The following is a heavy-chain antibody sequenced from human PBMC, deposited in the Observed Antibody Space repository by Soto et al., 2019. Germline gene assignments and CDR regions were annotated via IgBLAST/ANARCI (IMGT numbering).Heavy chain of an antibody. CDR3: TTDPRS. Sequence: DVQLVESGGGLVKPGGSLRLSCAASGFTFRDKWMSWVHQAPGKGLEWIGRIKTKKEGATIDYIAPVKGRFTISRDDSKSTLFLQMNSLKIEDTAVYYCTTDPRSWGQGTLVTVSS. V-gene: IGHV3-15*01. CDR1: GFTFRDKW. J-gene: IGHJ5*02. CDR2: IKTKKEGATI.